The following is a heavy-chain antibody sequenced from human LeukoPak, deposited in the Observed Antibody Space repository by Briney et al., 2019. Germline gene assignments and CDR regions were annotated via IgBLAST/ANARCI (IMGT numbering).Heavy chain of an antibody. CDR3: ARTWFGELLRYVFDY. V-gene: IGHV1-18*04. CDR1: GYTFTSYG. J-gene: IGHJ4*02. Sequence: ASVKVSCKASGYTFTSYGISWVRQAPGQGLEWMGWISAYNGNTNYAQKLQGRVTMTTDTSTSTAYMELRSLRSDGTAVYYCARTWFGELLRYVFDYWGQGTLVTVSS. CDR2: ISAYNGNT. D-gene: IGHD3-10*01.